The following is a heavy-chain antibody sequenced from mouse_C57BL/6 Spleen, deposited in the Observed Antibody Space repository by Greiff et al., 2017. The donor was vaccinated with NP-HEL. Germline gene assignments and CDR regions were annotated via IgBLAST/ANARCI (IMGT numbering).Heavy chain of an antibody. CDR2: FHPYNDDT. D-gene: IGHD1-1*01. J-gene: IGHJ1*03. CDR3: ARQESHYYGSSYWYFDV. V-gene: IGHV1-47*01. CDR1: GYTFTTYP. Sequence: QVQLQQSGAELVKPGASVKMSCKASGYTFTTYPIEWMKQNHGKSLEWIGNFHPYNDDTKYNEKFKGKATLTVEKSSSTVYLELSRLTSEDSAVYYCARQESHYYGSSYWYFDVWGTGTTVTVSS.